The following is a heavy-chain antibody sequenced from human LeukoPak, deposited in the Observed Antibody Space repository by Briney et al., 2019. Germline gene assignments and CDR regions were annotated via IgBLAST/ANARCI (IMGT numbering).Heavy chain of an antibody. D-gene: IGHD4-17*01. J-gene: IGHJ3*02. Sequence: SETLSLTCAVSRGSISSSHWWSWVRQPPGKGLEWIGEIYHSGSTNYNPSLKSRVTISVDKSKNQFSLRLSSVTAADTAMYYCAIRGDYVAFDIWGQGTMVTVSS. CDR3: AIRGDYVAFDI. CDR1: RGSISSSHW. CDR2: IYHSGST. V-gene: IGHV4-4*02.